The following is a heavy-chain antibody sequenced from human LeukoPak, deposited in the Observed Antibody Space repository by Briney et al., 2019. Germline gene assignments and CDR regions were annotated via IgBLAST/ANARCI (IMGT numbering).Heavy chain of an antibody. CDR2: IYHSGST. V-gene: IGHV4-38-2*02. CDR1: GYSISSGYY. D-gene: IGHD1-26*01. J-gene: IGHJ4*02. CDR3: ARDLGGKPIDY. Sequence: SETLSLTCAVSGYSISSGYYWGWIRQPPGKGLEWIGSIYHSGSTYYNPSLKSRVTISVDTSKNQFSLKLSSVTAADTAVYYCARDLGGKPIDYWGQGTLVTVSS.